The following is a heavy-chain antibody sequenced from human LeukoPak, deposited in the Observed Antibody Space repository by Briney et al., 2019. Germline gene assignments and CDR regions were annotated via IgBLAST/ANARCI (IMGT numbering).Heavy chain of an antibody. D-gene: IGHD6-19*01. CDR1: GFTFSKYW. CDR2: INTDGTVT. CDR3: ATKQWLAPPPDS. Sequence: GGSLRLSCAASGFTFSKYWMLWVRHAPGKGLERVSRINTDGTVTTYADSVKGRFTVFRDNADNTMFLQMNSVRDEDTAVYYCATKQWLAPPPDSWGQGTPVTVSS. V-gene: IGHV3-74*01. J-gene: IGHJ4*02.